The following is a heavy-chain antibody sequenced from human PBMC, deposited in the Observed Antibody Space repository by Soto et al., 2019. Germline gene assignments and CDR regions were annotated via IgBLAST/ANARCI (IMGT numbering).Heavy chain of an antibody. CDR3: SRSLNS. CDR1: SFTFSDYY. Sequence: PGGSLRLACVSSSFTFSDYYMSWIRQAPGKGLEWVANINQDGIEKNYVDSVKGRFTIYRDNAKNSLYLQMSSLTAEDSALYYCSRSLNSWGQGTLVTVSS. J-gene: IGHJ4*02. CDR2: INQDGIEK. V-gene: IGHV3-7*01.